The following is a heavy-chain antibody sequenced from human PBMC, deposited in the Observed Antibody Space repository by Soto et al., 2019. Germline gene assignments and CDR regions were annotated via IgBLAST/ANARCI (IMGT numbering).Heavy chain of an antibody. V-gene: IGHV3-7*01. CDR3: VRDWPTFWGMDV. Sequence: GGSLRLSCAASGFTFSTYWMNWVRQAPGKGLEWVANIKQDGSEKYYVDSVKGRFAISRDNAKDSLFLQMNNLRAEDTAVYYCVRDWPTFWGMDVWGQGTTVTVS. J-gene: IGHJ6*02. CDR1: GFTFSTYW. CDR2: IKQDGSEK.